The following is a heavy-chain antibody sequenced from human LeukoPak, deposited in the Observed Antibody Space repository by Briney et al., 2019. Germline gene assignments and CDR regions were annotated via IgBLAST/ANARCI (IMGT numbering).Heavy chain of an antibody. J-gene: IGHJ4*02. CDR2: IKQDGSEK. D-gene: IGHD6-13*01. V-gene: IGHV3-7*01. CDR3: CRIAAAGFDY. CDR1: GFTFSRYW. Sequence: GGSLRLSCAASGFTFSRYWMSWVRQAPGKGLEWVANIKQDGSEKYYVDSVKGRFTISRDNAKNSLFLQMNSLGAEDTAVYYCCRIAAAGFDYWGQGTLVTVSS.